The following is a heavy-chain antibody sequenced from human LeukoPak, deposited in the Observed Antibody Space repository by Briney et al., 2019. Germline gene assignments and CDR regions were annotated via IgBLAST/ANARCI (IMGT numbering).Heavy chain of an antibody. D-gene: IGHD6-19*01. J-gene: IGHJ4*02. Sequence: SETLSLTCAVYGGSFSGYYWSWIRQPPGKGLEWIGEMYHSGSTNYNALLKSRVTISVDPSKDQFSLKLSSVTGADTAVYYCASSKVWQWPVDYWGQGTLVSVSS. CDR1: GGSFSGYY. V-gene: IGHV4-34*01. CDR3: ASSKVWQWPVDY. CDR2: MYHSGST.